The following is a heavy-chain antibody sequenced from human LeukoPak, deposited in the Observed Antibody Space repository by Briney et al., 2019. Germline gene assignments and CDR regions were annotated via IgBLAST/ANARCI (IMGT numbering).Heavy chain of an antibody. CDR1: GFTFDDYG. CDR2: INWNGGST. CDR3: ARKMIETRYYYYYYMDV. V-gene: IGHV3-20*04. D-gene: IGHD3-16*01. J-gene: IGHJ6*03. Sequence: GGSLRLSCAASGFTFDDYGMSWVRQAPGKGLEWVSGINWNGGSTGYADSVKGRFTISRDNAKNSLYLQVNSLRAEDTALYYCARKMIETRYYYYYYMDVWGKGTTVTVSS.